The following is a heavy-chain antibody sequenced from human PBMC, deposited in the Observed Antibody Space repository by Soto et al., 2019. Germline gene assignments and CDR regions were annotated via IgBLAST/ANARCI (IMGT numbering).Heavy chain of an antibody. Sequence: GRSLRLSCAASGFTFSNAWMSWVRKAPGKGLEWVGRIKSKTDGGTTDYAAPVKGRFTILRDDSKNTLYLQMNSLKTEDTAVYYCTTGGHCGGYCYFADAFDIWGQGTMVTVSS. J-gene: IGHJ3*02. CDR3: TTGGHCGGYCYFADAFDI. D-gene: IGHD2-21*02. CDR2: IKSKTDGGTT. V-gene: IGHV3-15*01. CDR1: GFTFSNAW.